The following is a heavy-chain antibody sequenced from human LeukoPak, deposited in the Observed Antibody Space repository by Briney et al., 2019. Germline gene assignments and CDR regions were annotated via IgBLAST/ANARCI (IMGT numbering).Heavy chain of an antibody. D-gene: IGHD6-13*01. J-gene: IGHJ4*02. Sequence: GGSLRLSCAASGFTFSNYAMSWVRQAPGKGLERVSSISSSSSYIYHADSVKGRFTISRDNAKNSLYLQMNSLRAEDTAVYYCARSTLAAAGLFDYWGQGTRVTVSS. CDR2: ISSSSSYI. CDR1: GFTFSNYA. V-gene: IGHV3-21*01. CDR3: ARSTLAAAGLFDY.